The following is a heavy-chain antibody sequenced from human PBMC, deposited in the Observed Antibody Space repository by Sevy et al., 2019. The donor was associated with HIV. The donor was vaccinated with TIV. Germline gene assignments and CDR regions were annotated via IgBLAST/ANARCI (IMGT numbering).Heavy chain of an antibody. CDR3: ARHAAFYYGSGSYLYYFDY. V-gene: IGHV4-38-2*01. Sequence: SETLSLTCAVSGYSISNGFYWGWVRQSPGRGLEWIGSIYHNENTYYNPSLKSRVSISVDTSNHQFSLRLSSVTAADTAVYYCARHAAFYYGSGSYLYYFDYWGQGTLVTVS. D-gene: IGHD3-10*01. CDR2: IYHNENT. CDR1: GYSISNGFY. J-gene: IGHJ4*02.